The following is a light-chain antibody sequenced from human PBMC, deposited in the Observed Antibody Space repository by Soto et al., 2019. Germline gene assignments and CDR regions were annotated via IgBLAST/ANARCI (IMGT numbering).Light chain of an antibody. CDR3: QQYGSSPTWT. CDR2: GAS. J-gene: IGKJ1*01. CDR1: QSVGSS. Sequence: VLTQSLATLSLYPGERDTLYCRASQSVGSSLAWYQQKLGQAPRLLIYGASSRATGIPDRFSGSGSGTDFTLTISRLEPEDFAVYYCQQYGSSPTWTFGQGTKVDIK. V-gene: IGKV3-20*01.